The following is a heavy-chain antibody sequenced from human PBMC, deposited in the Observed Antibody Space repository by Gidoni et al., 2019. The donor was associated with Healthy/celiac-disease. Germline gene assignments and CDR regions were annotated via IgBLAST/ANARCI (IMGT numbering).Heavy chain of an antibody. J-gene: IGHJ4*02. CDR1: GFTFSSYG. CDR2: ISGSWGST. CDR3: AKRGYDFWSGYPRPFDY. D-gene: IGHD3-3*01. V-gene: IGHV3-23*01. Sequence: EVQLLESGGGWVQPGGSLRLSCAASGFTFSSYGMSWVRQAPGKGLGWISAISGSWGSTYYADSVKGRFTISRDNSKNTLYLQMNSLRAEDTAVYYCAKRGYDFWSGYPRPFDYWGQGTLVTVSS.